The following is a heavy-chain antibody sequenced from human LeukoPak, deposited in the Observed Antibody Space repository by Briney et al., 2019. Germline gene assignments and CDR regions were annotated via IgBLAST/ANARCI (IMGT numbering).Heavy chain of an antibody. D-gene: IGHD1-26*01. CDR3: ARQGYTVSYYFLDY. CDR2: IYSTGST. CDR1: GGSVRSYW. Sequence: SETLSLTCDVSGGSVRSYWWGWVRQPAGKGMEWLGRIYSTGSTRFNPSLKSRLTLSIDTSTTQFSLKLTSVTAADTAVHFCARQGYTVSYYFLDYWSQGTLVTVSS. J-gene: IGHJ4*02. V-gene: IGHV4-4*07.